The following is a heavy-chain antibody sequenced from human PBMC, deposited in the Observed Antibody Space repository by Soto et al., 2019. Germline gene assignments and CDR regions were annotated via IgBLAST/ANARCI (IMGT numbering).Heavy chain of an antibody. V-gene: IGHV3-30-3*01. CDR3: XXXXXXXXXGWFDP. Sequence: QVQLVESGGGVVQPGRSLRLSCAASGFTFSSYAMHWVRXXXGKXXXWLAVISYDGSNKYYADSVKGRFTISRDNSKXXXXXXXXXXXXXXXXXXXXXXXXXXXXXGWFDPWGQGTLVTVSS. J-gene: IGHJ5*02. CDR2: ISYDGSNK. CDR1: GFTFSSYA.